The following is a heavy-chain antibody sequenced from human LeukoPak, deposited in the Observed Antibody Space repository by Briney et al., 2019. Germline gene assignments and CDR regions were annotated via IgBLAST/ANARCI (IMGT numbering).Heavy chain of an antibody. V-gene: IGHV3-30*03. D-gene: IGHD3-9*01. Sequence: GGSLRLSCAASGFTFSSYGMHWVRQAPGKGLEWVAVISYDGSNKYYADSVKGRFTISRDSSKNTLYLQMSSLSSEDTAVYYCATDRSLDILTGYSRRANHFDYWGQGTLVTVSS. CDR2: ISYDGSNK. CDR1: GFTFSSYG. CDR3: ATDRSLDILTGYSRRANHFDY. J-gene: IGHJ4*02.